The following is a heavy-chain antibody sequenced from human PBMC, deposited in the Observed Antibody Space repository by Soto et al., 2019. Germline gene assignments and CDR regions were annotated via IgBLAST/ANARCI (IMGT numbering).Heavy chain of an antibody. CDR2: INHSGST. J-gene: IGHJ4*02. CDR3: ARGWGSYGSGSY. D-gene: IGHD3-10*01. Sequence: SETLSLTCAVYGGSFSGYYWSWIRQPPGKGLEWIGEINHSGSTNYNPSLKSRVTISVDTSKNQFSLKLSSVTAADTAVYYCARGWGSYGSGSYWGQGALVTV. V-gene: IGHV4-34*01. CDR1: GGSFSGYY.